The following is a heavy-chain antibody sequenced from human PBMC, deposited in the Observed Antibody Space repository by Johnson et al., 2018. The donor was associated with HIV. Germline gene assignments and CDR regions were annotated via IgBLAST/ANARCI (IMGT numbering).Heavy chain of an antibody. CDR1: GFTFSTSG. D-gene: IGHD3-22*01. V-gene: IGHV3-30*18. CDR2: ISYDGTTK. Sequence: QVQLVESGGGLVQPGGSLRLSCAASGFTFSTSGMHWVRQAPGKGMEWVAVISYDGTTKYSADSVKGRFTISRDNSKNTLYLQMNSLRAEDTAVYYCAKGGRLTMIVVSDAFDIWGQGTMVTVSS. CDR3: AKGGRLTMIVVSDAFDI. J-gene: IGHJ3*02.